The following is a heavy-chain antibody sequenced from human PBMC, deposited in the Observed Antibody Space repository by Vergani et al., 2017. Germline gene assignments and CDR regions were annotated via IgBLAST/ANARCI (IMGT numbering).Heavy chain of an antibody. J-gene: IGHJ5*02. Sequence: EVQLVESGGGLVQPGRSLRLSCAASGFTFDDYAMHWVRQAPGKGLEWVSGISWNSGSIGYADSVNGRFTISRDNAKNSLYLQMNSLRAEDTALYYCAKMCSSSTSCYDNWFDPWGQGTLVTVSS. CDR3: AKMCSSSTSCYDNWFDP. CDR2: ISWNSGSI. CDR1: GFTFDDYA. D-gene: IGHD2-2*01. V-gene: IGHV3-9*01.